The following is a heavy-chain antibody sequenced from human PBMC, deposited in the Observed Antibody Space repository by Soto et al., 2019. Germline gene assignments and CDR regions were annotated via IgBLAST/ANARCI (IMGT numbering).Heavy chain of an antibody. Sequence: GSLRLSCAASGFRFIIYGMHWVRQAPGKGLEWVGVIWFDGSNAYYADSVKGRFTISRDNSQNTLYLQMHSLRGDDTAVYYCARVGESGSSDWRWEVPDYWGQGTLVTVSS. CDR1: GFRFIIYG. CDR2: IWFDGSNA. J-gene: IGHJ4*02. D-gene: IGHD6-19*01. CDR3: ARVGESGSSDWRWEVPDY. V-gene: IGHV3-33*01.